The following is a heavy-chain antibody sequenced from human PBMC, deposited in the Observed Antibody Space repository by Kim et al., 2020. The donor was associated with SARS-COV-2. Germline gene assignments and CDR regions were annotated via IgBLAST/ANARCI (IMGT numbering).Heavy chain of an antibody. J-gene: IGHJ4*02. CDR3: ARDLQPSGRHHFFDY. V-gene: IGHV3-48*03. CDR1: GFIFSSYE. CDR2: IRTSGDTI. Sequence: GGSLRLSCAASGFIFSSYEMNWVRQDPGKGLQWVSYIRTSGDTIYYTDSVKGRFTISRDNAKNSLYLQMNSLGAEDAAVYYCARDLQPSGRHHFFDYWGQVTPVTVSS. D-gene: IGHD6-25*01.